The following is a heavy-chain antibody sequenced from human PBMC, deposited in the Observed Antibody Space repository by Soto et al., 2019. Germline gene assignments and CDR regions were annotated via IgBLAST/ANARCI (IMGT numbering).Heavy chain of an antibody. CDR2: IYYSGST. J-gene: IGHJ4*02. CDR1: GGSISSGGYS. V-gene: IGHV4-30-2*03. Sequence: SETLSLTCAVSGGSISSGGYSWSWIRQPPGKGLEWIGYIYYSGSTYYNPSLKSRVTISVDTSKNQFSLKLSSVTAADTAVYYCAIIAVAGFTFDYWGLGALVTVSS. CDR3: AIIAVAGFTFDY. D-gene: IGHD6-19*01.